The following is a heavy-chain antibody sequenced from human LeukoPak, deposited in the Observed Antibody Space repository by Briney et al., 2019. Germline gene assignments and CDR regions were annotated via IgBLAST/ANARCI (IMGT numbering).Heavy chain of an antibody. CDR3: ARQGVGYDEPIDY. CDR1: GFTFSSCT. J-gene: IGHJ4*02. D-gene: IGHD5-12*01. CDR2: ISSSSSYI. Sequence: MAGGSLRLSCAASGFTFSSCTMNWVRQAPGKGLEWVSSISSSSSYIYYADSVKGRFTISRDNAKKSLYLQMNSLRAEDTAVYYCARQGVGYDEPIDYWGQGTLVTVSS. V-gene: IGHV3-21*01.